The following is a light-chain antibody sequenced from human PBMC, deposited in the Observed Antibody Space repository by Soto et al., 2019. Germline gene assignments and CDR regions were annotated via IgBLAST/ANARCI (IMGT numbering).Light chain of an antibody. V-gene: IGKV1-12*01. Sequence: DIQMTQSPSSVSASIGDRVTISCLASQSIYKCLVWYQQKPGKAPKLLIYAASSLQSGVPSRFSGSGYGTDFTLTISSLQPEDFATYYCQQADSFPLSFGGGTKVEI. CDR2: AAS. CDR1: QSIYKC. J-gene: IGKJ4*01. CDR3: QQADSFPLS.